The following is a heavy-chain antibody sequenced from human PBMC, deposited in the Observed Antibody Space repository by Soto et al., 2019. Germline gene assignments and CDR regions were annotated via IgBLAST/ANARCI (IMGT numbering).Heavy chain of an antibody. V-gene: IGHV3-48*03. CDR1: GFTFSSYE. Sequence: GGSLRLSCAASGFTFSSYEMNWVRQAPGKGLEWLSYISSGGSTIYYTDSVKGRFTISRDNAKNSLYLQMNSLRAEDTAVYYCARDRTYYFDYWGQGTLVTSPQ. CDR3: ARDRTYYFDY. CDR2: ISSGGSTI. J-gene: IGHJ4*02.